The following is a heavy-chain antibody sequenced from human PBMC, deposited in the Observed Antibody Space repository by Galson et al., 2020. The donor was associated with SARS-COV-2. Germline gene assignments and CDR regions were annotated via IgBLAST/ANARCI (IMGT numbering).Heavy chain of an antibody. CDR1: GGSISRYY. D-gene: IGHD3-16*01. CDR3: VTYRRNDDYFFPY. CDR2: IYHTGDT. J-gene: IGHJ1*01. V-gene: IGHV4-59*08. Sequence: ETSETLSLTCTVSGGSISRYYWTWLRQSPGKGLEWIGYIYHTGDTHYNPSLKSRVSMSLDTSKSRFYLNLNFVTAADTAVYYCVTYRRNDDYFFPYWGQGILVTVSS.